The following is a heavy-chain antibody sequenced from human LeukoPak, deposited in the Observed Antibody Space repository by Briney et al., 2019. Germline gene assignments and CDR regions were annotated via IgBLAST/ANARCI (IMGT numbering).Heavy chain of an antibody. CDR3: PKPLLTPGN. D-gene: IGHD4-23*01. V-gene: IGHV3-23*01. CDR2: ISASGADT. CDR1: GFIFAKYA. J-gene: IGHJ4*02. Sequence: PGGSLRLSCTTSGFIFAKYAMAWVRQSPGKGLEWVSTISASGADTYYADSVRGRFTISRDNSRNALNLQLSRLRVDDTAFYYCPKPLLTPGNWGPGTLVTVSS.